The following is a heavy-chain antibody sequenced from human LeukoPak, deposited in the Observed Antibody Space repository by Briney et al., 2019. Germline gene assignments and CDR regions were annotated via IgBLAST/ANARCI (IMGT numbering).Heavy chain of an antibody. CDR3: ARDLGLTGVGDY. J-gene: IGHJ4*02. D-gene: IGHD1-1*01. Sequence: GASVKVSCKPSGYTFTNYYMHWVRQAPGQGLEWMGWMNPKSGGTNYAQKFQGRVTMTRDTSISTAYMELSRLRSDDTAFYYCARDLGLTGVGDYWGQGTLVTVSS. V-gene: IGHV1-2*02. CDR2: MNPKSGGT. CDR1: GYTFTNYY.